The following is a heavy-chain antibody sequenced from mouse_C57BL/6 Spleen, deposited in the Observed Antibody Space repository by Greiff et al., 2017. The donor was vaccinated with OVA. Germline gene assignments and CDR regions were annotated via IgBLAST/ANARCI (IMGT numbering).Heavy chain of an antibody. CDR3: ARELRYYYAMDY. D-gene: IGHD1-1*01. Sequence: EVMLVESEGGLVQPGSSMKLSCTASGFTFSDYYMAWVRQVPEKGLEWVANINYDGSSTYYLDSLKSRFIISRDNAKNILYLQMSSLKSEDTATYYCARELRYYYAMDYWGQGTSVTVSS. CDR2: INYDGSST. CDR1: GFTFSDYY. J-gene: IGHJ4*01. V-gene: IGHV5-16*01.